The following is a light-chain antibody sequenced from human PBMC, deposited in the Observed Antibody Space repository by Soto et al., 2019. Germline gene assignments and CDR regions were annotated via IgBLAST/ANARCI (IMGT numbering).Light chain of an antibody. J-gene: IGKJ1*01. Sequence: ASRMTKSPYSLSASKGDRVTITCRASQGIRNDLGWYQQKPGKAPKLLIYAASSLQSGVPSRFSGSGSGTDFTLTISSLQPEDFATYYCLQDYNYPWTFGQRSKVDIK. CDR1: QGIRND. CDR2: AAS. CDR3: LQDYNYPWT. V-gene: IGKV1-6*01.